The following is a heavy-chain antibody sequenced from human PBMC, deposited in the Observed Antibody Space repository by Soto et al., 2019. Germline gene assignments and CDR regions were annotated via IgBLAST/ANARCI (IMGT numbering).Heavy chain of an antibody. Sequence: GGSLRLSCAASGFTFSSYSMNWVRQAPGKGLEWVSYISSSSSTIYYADSVKGRFTISRDNAKNSLYLQMNSLRDEDTAVYYCAREIHDYVWGSYRYTGLNYFDYWGQGTLVTVSS. CDR1: GFTFSSYS. CDR3: AREIHDYVWGSYRYTGLNYFDY. CDR2: ISSSSSTI. D-gene: IGHD3-16*02. J-gene: IGHJ4*02. V-gene: IGHV3-48*02.